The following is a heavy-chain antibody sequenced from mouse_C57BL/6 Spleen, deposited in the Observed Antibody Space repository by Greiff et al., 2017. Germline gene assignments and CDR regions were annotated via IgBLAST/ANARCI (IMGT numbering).Heavy chain of an antibody. CDR3: TTYYYGSRRTWFAY. D-gene: IGHD1-1*01. J-gene: IGHJ3*01. Sequence: VQLQQSGAELVRPGASVKLSCTASGFNIKDDYMHWVKQRPEQGLEWIGWIDPENGDTEYASKFQGKATITADPSSNTAYLQLSSLTSEDTAVYYCTTYYYGSRRTWFAYWGQGTLVTVSA. CDR2: IDPENGDT. V-gene: IGHV14-4*01. CDR1: GFNIKDDY.